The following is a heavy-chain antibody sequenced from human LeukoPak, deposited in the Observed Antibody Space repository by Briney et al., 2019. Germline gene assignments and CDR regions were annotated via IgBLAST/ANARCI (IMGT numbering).Heavy chain of an antibody. D-gene: IGHD1-26*01. Sequence: GGSLRLSCAVSGFTFSSYAMSWVRQAPGKGLEWVSAISGSGGSTYYADSVKGRFTISRDNSKNTLYLQMNSLRAEDTAVYYCAKDRWELFEDSVYFQHWGQGTLVTVSS. CDR1: GFTFSSYA. CDR3: AKDRWELFEDSVYFQH. CDR2: ISGSGGST. J-gene: IGHJ1*01. V-gene: IGHV3-23*01.